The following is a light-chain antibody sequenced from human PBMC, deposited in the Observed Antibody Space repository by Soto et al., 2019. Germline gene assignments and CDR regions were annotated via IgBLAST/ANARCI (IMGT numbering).Light chain of an antibody. V-gene: IGKV3-11*01. CDR3: QQRTNRPPIT. CDR2: DTS. J-gene: IGKJ5*01. CDR1: QSVSSY. Sequence: NVFTQFPGPLSFSPGERATPSCRASQSVSSYLAWYQQRPGQAPRLLIFDTSNRATDIPARFSGSGSGTDFTLTISGLEPEDFAVYYCQQRTNRPPITFGQGTRLEIK.